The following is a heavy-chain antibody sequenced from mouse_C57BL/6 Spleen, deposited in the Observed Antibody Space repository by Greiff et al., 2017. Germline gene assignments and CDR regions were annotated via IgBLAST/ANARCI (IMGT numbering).Heavy chain of an antibody. CDR3: ARDGQKDFDY. CDR1: GYSITSGYY. J-gene: IGHJ2*01. V-gene: IGHV3-6*01. Sequence: DVKLQESGPGLVKPSQSLSLTCSVTGYSITSGYYWNWIRQFPGNKLEWMGYISYDGSNNYNPSLKNRISITRDTSKNQFFLKLNSVTTEDTATYYCARDGQKDFDYWGQGTTLTVSS. CDR2: ISYDGSN.